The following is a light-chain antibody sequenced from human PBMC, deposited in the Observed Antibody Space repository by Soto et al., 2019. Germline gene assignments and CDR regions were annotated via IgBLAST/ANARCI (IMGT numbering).Light chain of an antibody. CDR3: SSYTSSSTHGV. CDR2: EVS. V-gene: IGLV2-14*01. CDR1: SSDVGGYNY. J-gene: IGLJ3*02. Sequence: QSALTQPASVSGSPGQSITISCTGTSSDVGGYNYVSWYQQHPGKAPKLMIYEVSNRPSGVSNRFSGSKSGNTASLTISGLQAEDEADYYCSSYTSSSTHGVFGGGTQLPVL.